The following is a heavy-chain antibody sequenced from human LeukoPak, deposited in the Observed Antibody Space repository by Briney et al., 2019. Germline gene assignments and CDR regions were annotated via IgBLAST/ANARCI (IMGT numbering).Heavy chain of an antibody. V-gene: IGHV3-73*01. Sequence: GGSLRLSCAASGFTFSGSAIHWVRQAPGKGLEWVGRIRSKAITYATAYAASVKGRFTISRDDSRNTAYLHMNGLKTEDTAVYYCTRQKESRGFYFGSGSSPGMDVWGQGTTVTVSS. CDR1: GFTFSGSA. CDR2: IRSKAITYAT. CDR3: TRQKESRGFYFGSGSSPGMDV. D-gene: IGHD3-10*01. J-gene: IGHJ6*02.